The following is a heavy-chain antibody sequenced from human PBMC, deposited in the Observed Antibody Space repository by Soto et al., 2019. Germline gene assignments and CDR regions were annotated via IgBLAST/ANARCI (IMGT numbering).Heavy chain of an antibody. J-gene: IGHJ4*02. Sequence: ASVKVSCKASGYTFTIFDINWVRQATGQGLEWMGWMNPNSGHTGYAQKFQGRVTMTRDTSISTAYMELSSLRYEDTAVYYCTRGRNSGDGYNGGGYWGQGTLVTVSS. CDR2: MNPNSGHT. CDR1: GYTFTIFD. CDR3: TRGRNSGDGYNGGGY. D-gene: IGHD1-1*01. V-gene: IGHV1-8*01.